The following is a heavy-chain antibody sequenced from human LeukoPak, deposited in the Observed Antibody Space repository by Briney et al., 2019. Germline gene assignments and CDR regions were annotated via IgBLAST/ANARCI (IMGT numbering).Heavy chain of an antibody. Sequence: ASVKVSCKASGYTFTGYYMHWVRQAPGPGLEWMGWINPNSGGTNYAQKFQGRVTMTRDTSISTAYMELSRLRSDDTAVYYCARDGGYGGNSKMAFDIWGQGTMVTVSS. CDR2: INPNSGGT. D-gene: IGHD4-23*01. CDR1: GYTFTGYY. J-gene: IGHJ3*02. CDR3: ARDGGYGGNSKMAFDI. V-gene: IGHV1-2*02.